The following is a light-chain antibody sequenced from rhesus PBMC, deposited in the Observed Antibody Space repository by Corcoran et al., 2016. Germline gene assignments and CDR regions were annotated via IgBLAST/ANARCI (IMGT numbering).Light chain of an antibody. J-gene: IGKJ2*01. V-gene: IGKV2-78*01. CDR1: QSRLHSNGYTY. Sequence: DIVMTQTPLSLPVTPGEPASISCRASQSRLHSNGYTYLFWYLQKPGQSPQLLFHLGSIRASGVPVRVSGRGSGTYFALKIRRVEAEDVGVYYCLQDIHLPPSSFGQGTKVEI. CDR3: LQDIHLPPSS. CDR2: LGS.